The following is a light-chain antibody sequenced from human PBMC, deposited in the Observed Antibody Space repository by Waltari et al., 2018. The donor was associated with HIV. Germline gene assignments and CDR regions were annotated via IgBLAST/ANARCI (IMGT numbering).Light chain of an antibody. CDR2: LGS. CDR3: MQALQTPPT. J-gene: IGKJ2*01. CDR1: QSLLHRSGYNY. V-gene: IGKV2-28*01. Sequence: DIVMTQSPLSLPVTPGEEASISCRSSQSLLHRSGYNYLDWYLQKPGQSPQLLIYLGSNRASGVPDRFSGSGSGTDFTLKISRVEAEDVGVYYCMQALQTPPTFGQGTKLEIK.